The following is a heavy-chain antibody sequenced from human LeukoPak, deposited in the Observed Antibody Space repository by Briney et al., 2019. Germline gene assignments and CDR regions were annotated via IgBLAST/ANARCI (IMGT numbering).Heavy chain of an antibody. CDR3: ARAASGGGFDY. V-gene: IGHV3-7*03. D-gene: IGHD2-15*01. CDR2: ISHDGSQK. Sequence: GGSLRLSCAASGFAFSDFYMSWVRLAPGKGLQWVAGISHDGSQKHYMDSMKGRFSISRDNAKNSLYLQLSSLRAEDTAVYYCARAASGGGFDYWGQGTLVTVSS. J-gene: IGHJ4*02. CDR1: GFAFSDFY.